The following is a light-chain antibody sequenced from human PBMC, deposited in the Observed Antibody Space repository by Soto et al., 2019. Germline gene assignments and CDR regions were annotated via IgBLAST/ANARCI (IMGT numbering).Light chain of an antibody. CDR1: QSVNTN. Sequence: EIVMTQSPATLSVSPGERATLSCRASQSVNTNLAWYQQAPGQAPRLLIYAASTRATGIPARFSGSGSGTEFTLTISSLQSEDFAVYYCQQYNNWPRTFGQGTKVDIK. CDR2: AAS. CDR3: QQYNNWPRT. J-gene: IGKJ1*01. V-gene: IGKV3-15*01.